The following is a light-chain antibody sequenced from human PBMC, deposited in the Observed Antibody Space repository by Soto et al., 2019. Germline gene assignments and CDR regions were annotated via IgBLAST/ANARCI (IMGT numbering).Light chain of an antibody. V-gene: IGKV3-20*01. CDR1: QSVSSSY. CDR2: GAS. J-gene: IGKJ1*01. CDR3: QHYGHPQWT. Sequence: VLTQSPVTLSLSPGERATLSCRASQSVSSSYLAWYQQKPGQAPRLLIYGASSRATGIPDRFSGSGSGTDFTLTISSLEPEDFAVYYCQHYGHPQWTFGQGTKVDIK.